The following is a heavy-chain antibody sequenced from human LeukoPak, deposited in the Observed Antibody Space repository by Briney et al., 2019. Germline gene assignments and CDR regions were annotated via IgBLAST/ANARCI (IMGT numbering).Heavy chain of an antibody. Sequence: GGSLRLSCAASGFTFSSYRMHWVRQAPGKGLVRVSCISSDGSRTNYADSVKGRFTISRDNAKNTLFLQMNSLRAEDTAVFYCVRDAWMASTPLDYWGQGTLVTVSS. D-gene: IGHD5-24*01. CDR3: VRDAWMASTPLDY. V-gene: IGHV3-74*01. CDR1: GFTFSSYR. CDR2: ISSDGSRT. J-gene: IGHJ4*02.